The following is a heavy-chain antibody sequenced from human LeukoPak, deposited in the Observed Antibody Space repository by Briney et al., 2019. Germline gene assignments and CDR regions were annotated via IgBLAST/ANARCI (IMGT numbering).Heavy chain of an antibody. CDR3: ARGWGATGTFDY. V-gene: IGHV1-69*05. CDR2: IIPIFGTA. D-gene: IGHD1-26*01. Sequence: ASVKVSCKASGGTFSSYAISWVRHAPGRGLEWMGGIIPIFGTANYAQKFQGRVTITTDESTSTAYMELSSLRSEDTAVYYCARGWGATGTFDYWGQGTLVTVSS. J-gene: IGHJ4*02. CDR1: GGTFSSYA.